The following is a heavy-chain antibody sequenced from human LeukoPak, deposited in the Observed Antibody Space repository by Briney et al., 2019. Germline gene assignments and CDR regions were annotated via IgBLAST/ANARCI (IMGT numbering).Heavy chain of an antibody. D-gene: IGHD6-13*01. V-gene: IGHV3-30*04. CDR3: ARGGYSSSWANFDH. CDR2: ISYAGSNK. Sequence: GGSLRLSCAASGFTFSSYAMHWVRQAPGKGLEWVAVISYAGSNKYYADSVKGRFTISRDNSKNTLYLQMNSLRAEDTAVYYCARGGYSSSWANFDHWGQGTLVTVSS. CDR1: GFTFSSYA. J-gene: IGHJ4*02.